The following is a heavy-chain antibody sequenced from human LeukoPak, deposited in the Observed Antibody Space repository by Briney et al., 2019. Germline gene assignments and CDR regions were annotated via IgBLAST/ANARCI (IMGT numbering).Heavy chain of an antibody. CDR1: GYTFTGYY. J-gene: IGHJ4*02. CDR3: ARCRFEVVTELDY. D-gene: IGHD2-21*02. V-gene: IGHV1-2*06. CDR2: INPNSGGT. Sequence: ASVKVSCKASGYTFTGYYMHWVRQAPGQGLEWMGRINPNSGGTNYAQKFQGRVTMTRDTSISTAYMELSRLRSDDTAVYYCARCRFEVVTELDYWGQGTLVTVSS.